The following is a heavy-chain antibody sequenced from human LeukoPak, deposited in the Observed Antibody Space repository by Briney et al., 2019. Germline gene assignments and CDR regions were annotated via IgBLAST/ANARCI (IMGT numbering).Heavy chain of an antibody. V-gene: IGHV3-23*01. CDR1: GFTFSGSA. J-gene: IGHJ4*02. CDR3: TIRPVVVITTPYCDY. Sequence: GGSLRLSCAAPGFTFSGSAMSWVCPAPGKRLWCVSSISGSGTRAYSADSVKGGFSISRDTSTNTRCLHMYSLRDQETAVYYCTIRPVVVITTPYCDYWGQGTLDSVSS. CDR2: ISGSGTRA. D-gene: IGHD3-22*01.